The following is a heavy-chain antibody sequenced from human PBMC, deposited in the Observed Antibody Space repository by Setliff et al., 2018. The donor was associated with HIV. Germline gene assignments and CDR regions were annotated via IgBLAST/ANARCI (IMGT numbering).Heavy chain of an antibody. D-gene: IGHD3-10*01. CDR1: GGTISNYY. CDR3: ARHPPKVAYYSSGPTNYLDY. J-gene: IGHJ4*02. V-gene: IGHV4-4*09. CDR2: IYSSGKT. Sequence: SETLSLTCIVSGGTISNYYWSWIRQPPGKGLEWIGYIYSSGKTKYNPSLKSRVTMSVDTSQNQFSLNLNSVTAADTAVYFCARHPPKVAYYSSGPTNYLDYWGRGTLVTVSS.